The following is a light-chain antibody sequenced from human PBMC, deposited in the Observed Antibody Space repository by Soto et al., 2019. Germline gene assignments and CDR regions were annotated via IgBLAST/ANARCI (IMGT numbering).Light chain of an antibody. CDR1: SSDVGGYNY. CDR2: EVS. CDR3: SSYTSSSTVV. Sequence: QSVLTQPASVSGSAGQSIAISCTGTSSDVGGYNYVSWYQQHPGKAPKLLLSEVSKRPSGVSDRFSGSKSGNTASLTISGLQTQDEADYYCSSYTSSSTVVFGGGTKVTVL. J-gene: IGLJ2*01. V-gene: IGLV2-14*01.